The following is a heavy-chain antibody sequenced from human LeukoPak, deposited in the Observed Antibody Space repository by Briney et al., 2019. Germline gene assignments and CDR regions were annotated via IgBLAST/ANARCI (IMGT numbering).Heavy chain of an antibody. V-gene: IGHV3-7*01. D-gene: IGHD4-17*01. J-gene: IGHJ2*01. Sequence: GGSLRLSCSASGFTFINYWMSWVRQAPGKGLEWVANIKQDGSEKHYVDSVKGRFTISRDNAKNSVYLLLNSLTPEDTAVYYCARDLRAGGTWSYGVYFDLWGRGTLVTVSS. CDR2: IKQDGSEK. CDR1: GFTFINYW. CDR3: ARDLRAGGTWSYGVYFDL.